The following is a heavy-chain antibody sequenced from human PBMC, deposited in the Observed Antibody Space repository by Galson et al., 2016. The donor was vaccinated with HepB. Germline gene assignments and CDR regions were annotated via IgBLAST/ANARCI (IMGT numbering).Heavy chain of an antibody. J-gene: IGHJ4*02. D-gene: IGHD6-13*01. Sequence: PALVKPTQTLTLTCTVSGFSLNTGAVGVGWIRQPPGKALEWLALVYWDRDTRYNPSLRSRLNITKDTSKSQVFLTVTDMDPMDTGTYYCAHRRGPAAGTFDNWGQGTVVTVSS. CDR3: AHRRGPAAGTFDN. CDR1: GFSLNTGAVG. V-gene: IGHV2-5*02. CDR2: VYWDRDT.